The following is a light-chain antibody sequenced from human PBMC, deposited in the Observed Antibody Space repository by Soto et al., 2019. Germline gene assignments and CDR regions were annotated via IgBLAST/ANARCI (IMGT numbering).Light chain of an antibody. Sequence: EIVLTQSPGTLSLSPGERAALSCRASQSVSGSYVAWYQQKPGQAPRLLIYGASNRATGIPDRFSGSGSGTDFTLTITRLEPEDFAVYSCQQYGRSPFTFGPGTKVDIK. CDR2: GAS. CDR3: QQYGRSPFT. J-gene: IGKJ3*01. V-gene: IGKV3-20*01. CDR1: QSVSGSY.